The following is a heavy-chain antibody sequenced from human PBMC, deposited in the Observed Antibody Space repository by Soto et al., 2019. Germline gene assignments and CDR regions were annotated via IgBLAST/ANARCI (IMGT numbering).Heavy chain of an antibody. CDR1: GDSXSSNSAA. D-gene: IGHD3-10*01. CDR2: TYYRSKWYN. Sequence: SQTLSLTCAISGDSXSSNSAAWNWIRQSPSRGLEWLGRTYYRSKWYNDYAVSVKSRITINPDTSKNQFSLQLNSVTPEDTAVYYCARSPIYYGSGSYEVANWFDPWGQGTLVTVSS. CDR3: ARSPIYYGSGSYEVANWFDP. J-gene: IGHJ5*02. V-gene: IGHV6-1*01.